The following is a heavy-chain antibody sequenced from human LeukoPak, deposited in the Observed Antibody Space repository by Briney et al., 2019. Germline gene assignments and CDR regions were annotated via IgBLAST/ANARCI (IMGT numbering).Heavy chain of an antibody. J-gene: IGHJ4*02. CDR2: IIPIFGTA. Sequence: VASVKVSCKASGGTFSSYAISWVRQAPGQGLEWMGGIIPIFGTANYAQKFQGRVTITADKSTSTAYMELSSLRSEDTAVYYCASEMSSGYCGYWGQGTLVTVSS. CDR3: ASEMSSGYCGY. D-gene: IGHD3-22*01. V-gene: IGHV1-69*06. CDR1: GGTFSSYA.